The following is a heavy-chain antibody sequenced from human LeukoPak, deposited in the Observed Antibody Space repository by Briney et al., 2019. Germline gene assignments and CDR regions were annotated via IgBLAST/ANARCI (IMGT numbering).Heavy chain of an antibody. CDR2: ISSSSSYI. J-gene: IGHJ1*01. CDR3: ARDLSTVPFQH. Sequence: GGSLRLSCAASGFTFSSYSMNWVRQAPGKGLEWVSSISSSSSYIYYADSVKGRFTISRDSAKNSLYLQMNSLRAEDTAVYYCARDLSTVPFQHWGQGTLVTVSS. V-gene: IGHV3-21*01. CDR1: GFTFSSYS. D-gene: IGHD2-2*01.